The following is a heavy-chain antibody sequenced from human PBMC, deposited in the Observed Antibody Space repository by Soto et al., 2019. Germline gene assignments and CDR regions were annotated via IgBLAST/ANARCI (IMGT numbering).Heavy chain of an antibody. CDR3: ARGGSSDWQVALDI. Sequence: QVQQQPWGAGLLKPSETLSLTYTVYAGSFSHYYWSWIGQSPGKGLEWIGKIKHGGSSSYNPSLRSRVSISVDMSKNQFSLTLSSVTAADTAVYYCARGGSSDWQVALDIWGQGTMVPVSS. CDR1: AGSFSHYY. CDR2: IKHGGSS. V-gene: IGHV4-34*01. J-gene: IGHJ3*02. D-gene: IGHD6-19*01.